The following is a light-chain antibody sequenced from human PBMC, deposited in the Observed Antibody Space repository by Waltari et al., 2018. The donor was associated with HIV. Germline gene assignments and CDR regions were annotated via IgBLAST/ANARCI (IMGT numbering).Light chain of an antibody. V-gene: IGLV2-23*02. CDR1: TNDVWRSNL. CDR2: EVI. J-gene: IGLJ3*02. CDR3: CSYASGTTPWV. Sequence: QSALTQPASVSGSPGQSITLPRTARTNDVWRSNLVSWYQQHPGKPPKLIMFEVIKRPSGVSNRFSGAKSGNTASLTISGVQAEDEADYYCCSYASGTTPWVFGGGTKLTVL.